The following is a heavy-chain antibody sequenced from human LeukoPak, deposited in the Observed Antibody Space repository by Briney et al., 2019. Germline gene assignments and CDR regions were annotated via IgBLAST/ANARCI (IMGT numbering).Heavy chain of an antibody. V-gene: IGHV4-59*01. J-gene: IGHJ4*02. D-gene: IGHD6-19*01. CDR1: GGSISSYY. Sequence: SETLSLTCTVSGGSISSYYWGWIRQPPGKGLEWIGYIYYSGSTNYNPSLKSRVTISVDTSKNQFSLKLSSVTAADTAVYYCARALYSSGWYVDYWGQGTLVTVSS. CDR3: ARALYSSGWYVDY. CDR2: IYYSGST.